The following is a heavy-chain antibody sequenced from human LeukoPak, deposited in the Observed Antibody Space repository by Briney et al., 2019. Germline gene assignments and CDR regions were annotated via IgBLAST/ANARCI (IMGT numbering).Heavy chain of an antibody. CDR2: IYYTGST. Sequence: SETLSLTCIVSGASISGGTYYWGWIRQPPGKGLEWIGSIYYTGSTYDNPSLKSRVTISVDTSKNQFSLKLSFVTAADTAVYYCARRGGSGRAFDYWGQGTLVTVSS. J-gene: IGHJ4*02. D-gene: IGHD1-26*01. CDR3: ARRGGSGRAFDY. CDR1: GASISGGTYY. V-gene: IGHV4-39*01.